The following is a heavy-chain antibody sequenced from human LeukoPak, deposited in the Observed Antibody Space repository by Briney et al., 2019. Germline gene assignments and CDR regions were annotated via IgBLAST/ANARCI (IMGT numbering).Heavy chain of an antibody. CDR3: ARVARWFGDACDY. CDR2: IYYSGST. Sequence: SQTLSLTCTVSGGSISSYYWSWIRQPPGKGLEWIGYIYYSGSTNYNPSLKSRVTISVDTSKNQFSLKLSSVTAADTAVYYCARVARWFGDACDYWGQGTLVTVSS. D-gene: IGHD3-10*01. J-gene: IGHJ4*02. V-gene: IGHV4-59*12. CDR1: GGSISSYY.